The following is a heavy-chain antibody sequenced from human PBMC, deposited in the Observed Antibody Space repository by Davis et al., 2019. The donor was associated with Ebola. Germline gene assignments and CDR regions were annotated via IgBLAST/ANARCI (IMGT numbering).Heavy chain of an antibody. CDR1: GFSLSPSGVG. J-gene: IGHJ6*02. Sequence: SGPTLVKPTQTLTLTRTFSGFSLSPSGVGVGWIRQPPGKALEWLALIYWDDDKRYSPSLKSRLTITKDTSKNQVVLTMTNMDPVDTATYYCAQGQGQSVYYYYGMDVWGQGTTVTVSS. CDR3: AQGQGQSVYYYYGMDV. CDR2: IYWDDDK. V-gene: IGHV2-5*02.